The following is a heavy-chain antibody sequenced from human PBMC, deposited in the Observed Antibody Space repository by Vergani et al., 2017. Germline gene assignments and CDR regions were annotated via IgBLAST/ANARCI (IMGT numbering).Heavy chain of an antibody. Sequence: QVQLVQSGAEVKKPGSSVKVSCKASGGTFSSYAISWVRQAPGQGLEWMGGIIPVFGTAHYAQKFQGRVTITTDKSTSTAYMKLSSLGSEDTAVYYCASGDYYDSSGYYTFDYWGQGTLVTVSS. V-gene: IGHV1-69*06. CDR1: GGTFSSYA. D-gene: IGHD3-22*01. CDR3: ASGDYYDSSGYYTFDY. CDR2: IIPVFGTA. J-gene: IGHJ4*02.